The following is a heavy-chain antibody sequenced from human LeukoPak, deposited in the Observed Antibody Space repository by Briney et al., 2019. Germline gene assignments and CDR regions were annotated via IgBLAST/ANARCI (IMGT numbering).Heavy chain of an antibody. V-gene: IGHV5-51*01. CDR2: IYPGDSDT. D-gene: IGHD3-10*01. J-gene: IGHJ4*02. Sequence: GESLKISCKGSGYGFTNYWIGWARQMPGKGLGWMGIIYPGDSDTRYSPSFQGQVTISADKSISTAYLQWSSLKASDTAMYYCITGGSGSFYNPFDYWSQGTLVIVSS. CDR1: GYGFTNYW. CDR3: ITGGSGSFYNPFDY.